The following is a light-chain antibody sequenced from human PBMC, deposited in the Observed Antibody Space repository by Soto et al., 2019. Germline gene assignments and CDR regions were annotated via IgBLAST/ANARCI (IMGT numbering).Light chain of an antibody. V-gene: IGKV3-20*01. CDR2: GAS. Sequence: EIVLTQSPGTLSLSPGERATLSCRASQSVTSSYLAWYQLKPGQAPRLLISGASSRAIGIPDRFSGRGSGTDFTLTIRRLDPEDFAVDFCQQYGSSPRTFGQGTNVDIK. J-gene: IGKJ1*01. CDR1: QSVTSSY. CDR3: QQYGSSPRT.